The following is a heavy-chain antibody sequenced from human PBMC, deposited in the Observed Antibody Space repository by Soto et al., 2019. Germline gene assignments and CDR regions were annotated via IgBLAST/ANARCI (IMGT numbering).Heavy chain of an antibody. CDR2: IHRDGSTT. CDR1: GFTFNYYW. J-gene: IGHJ3*01. D-gene: IGHD2-21*02. V-gene: IGHV3-74*01. CDR3: VRGDKGGFDL. Sequence: GGSLRLSCAASGFTFNYYWMHWVRQAPGQGLVWVSHIHRDGSTTTYADSVKGRFTISRDNAKNTLYLQMNSLRAEDTAVYYCVRGDKGGFDLWGQGTTVTVSS.